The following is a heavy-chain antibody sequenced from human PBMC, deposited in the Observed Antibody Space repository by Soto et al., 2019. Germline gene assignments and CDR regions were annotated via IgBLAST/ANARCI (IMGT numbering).Heavy chain of an antibody. D-gene: IGHD3-16*01. Sequence: TLSLTCAVSGGSISSGGYSWSWIRQPPGKGLEWIGYIYHSGSTYYNPSLKSRVTISVDRSKNQFSLKLSSVTAADTAVYYCARERGGGDAFDIWGQGTMVT. V-gene: IGHV4-30-2*01. CDR3: ARERGGGDAFDI. J-gene: IGHJ3*02. CDR2: IYHSGST. CDR1: GGSISSGGYS.